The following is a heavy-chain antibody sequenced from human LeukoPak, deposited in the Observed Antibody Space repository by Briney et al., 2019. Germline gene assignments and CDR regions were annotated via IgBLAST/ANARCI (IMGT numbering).Heavy chain of an antibody. J-gene: IGHJ4*02. CDR2: IPSGGTT. D-gene: IGHD5/OR15-5a*01. V-gene: IGHV3-66*01. CDR1: GFTVRDNY. CDR3: ARDSLLDY. Sequence: QAGGSLRLSCAVSGFTVRDNYMNWVRQAPGKGLEWVSVIPSGGTTYYAESVKGRFTISRDNSKSTLYLQMNSLRAEDTAVYYCARDSLLDYWGQGTLVTVSS.